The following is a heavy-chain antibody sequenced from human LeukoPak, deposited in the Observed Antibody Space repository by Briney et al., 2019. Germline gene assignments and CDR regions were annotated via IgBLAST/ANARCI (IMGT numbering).Heavy chain of an antibody. CDR3: NAGDVFDYGTGSPLDA. CDR2: IDSTPDGGAT. J-gene: IGHJ5*02. Sequence: GGSLRLSCAASGSTFNNAWMNWVRQAPGKGLEWVGRIDSTPDGGATEYAAPVKGRFTISRDDSKDTVYLQMNSLKADDTAVYYCNAGDVFDYGTGSPLDAWGQGTLVTVSS. CDR1: GSTFNNAW. V-gene: IGHV3-15*04. D-gene: IGHD4-17*01.